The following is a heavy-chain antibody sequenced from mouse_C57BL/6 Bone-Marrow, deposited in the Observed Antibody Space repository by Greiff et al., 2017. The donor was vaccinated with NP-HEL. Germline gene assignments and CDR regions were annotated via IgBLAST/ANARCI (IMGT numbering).Heavy chain of an antibody. CDR3: ARRDTTTVVYYYAMDY. D-gene: IGHD1-1*01. CDR1: GYTFTSYW. CDR2: IHPNSGST. V-gene: IGHV1-64*01. J-gene: IGHJ4*01. Sequence: VQLQQPGAELVKPGASVKLSCKASGYTFTSYWMHWVKQRPGQGLEWIGMIHPNSGSTNYNEKFKSKATLTVDKSSSTAYMQLSSLTSEDSAVYYCARRDTTTVVYYYAMDYWGQGTSGTVSS.